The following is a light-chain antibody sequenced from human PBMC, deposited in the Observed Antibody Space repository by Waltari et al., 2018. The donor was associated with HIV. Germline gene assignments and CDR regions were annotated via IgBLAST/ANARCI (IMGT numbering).Light chain of an antibody. J-gene: IGLJ2*01. V-gene: IGLV3-1*01. CDR2: QDV. CDR1: KLGSMY. CDR3: QSWDSSAAV. Sequence: SFELTQPPSVSVSPGQTAYITCSGNKLGSMYGSWYQQKPGQSPVLVIFQDVKRPSGIPERSAGSSSGSTAPLIISETQPMDEADYYCQSWDSSAAVFGGGTKLTVL.